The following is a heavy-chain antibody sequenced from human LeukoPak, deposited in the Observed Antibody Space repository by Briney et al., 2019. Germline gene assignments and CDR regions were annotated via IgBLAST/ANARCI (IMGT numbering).Heavy chain of an antibody. J-gene: IGHJ3*02. Sequence: SETQSLTCTVSGGSISSGGYYWSWIRQHPGKGLEWIGYIYYNGSTYYNPPLKSRVTISVDTSKNQFSLKLSSVTAADTAVYYCARDDATLDAFDIWGQGTMVTVSS. CDR1: GGSISSGGYY. CDR3: ARDDATLDAFDI. V-gene: IGHV4-31*03. CDR2: IYYNGST.